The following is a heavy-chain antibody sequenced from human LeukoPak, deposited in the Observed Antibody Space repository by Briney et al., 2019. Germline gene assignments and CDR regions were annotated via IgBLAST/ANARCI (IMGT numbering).Heavy chain of an antibody. Sequence: ASVKVSCKASGYTFTSYGISWVRQAPGQGLEWMGWISAYNGNTNYAQKLQGRVTMTTDTSTSTAYMELRSLRSDDTAVYYCARDWRGRYYDSSGYEYFDYWGQGTLVTVSS. V-gene: IGHV1-18*01. CDR3: ARDWRGRYYDSSGYEYFDY. CDR2: ISAYNGNT. J-gene: IGHJ4*02. CDR1: GYTFTSYG. D-gene: IGHD3-22*01.